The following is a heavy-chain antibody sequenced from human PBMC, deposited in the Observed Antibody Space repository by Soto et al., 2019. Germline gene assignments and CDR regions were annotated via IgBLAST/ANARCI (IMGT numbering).Heavy chain of an antibody. Sequence: QVHLVQSGAEVREPGASVKISCKASGLTFTTHPIHSVRQAPDQRLEWMGWINPGNGYSDYSQKFQGRVTFTRDTSANTAYMELNSLRAEDTALYYCASRPGLDTGPFDYWGQGTLVTVSS. CDR2: INPGNGYS. CDR1: GLTFTTHP. J-gene: IGHJ4*02. CDR3: ASRPGLDTGPFDY. D-gene: IGHD1-1*01. V-gene: IGHV1-3*01.